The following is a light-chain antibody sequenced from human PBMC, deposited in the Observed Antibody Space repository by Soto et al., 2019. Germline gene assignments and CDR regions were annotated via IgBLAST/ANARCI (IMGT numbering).Light chain of an antibody. J-gene: IGLJ2*01. CDR2: EVS. CDR1: SSDIGRYNY. CDR3: CSYVGSSTVV. Sequence: QSVLTQPASVSGSPGQSITISCTGTSSDIGRYNYVSWFQQHPGKAPKLLIYEVSKRPSGVSTRFSGSKSANTASLTISGLQAEDEADYYCCSYVGSSTVVFGGGTKLTVL. V-gene: IGLV2-23*02.